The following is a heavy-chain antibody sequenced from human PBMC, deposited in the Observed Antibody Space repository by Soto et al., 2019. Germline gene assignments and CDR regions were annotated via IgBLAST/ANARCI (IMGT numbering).Heavy chain of an antibody. Sequence: EEQLVESGGGLVKPGGSLRLSCAASGFTFRHTWMTWVRQSPGKGLEWVGRVKSKTDGGTADYAAPVKGRFTISRDDSKDTLYLQMNSLKTEDTGVYDCSTVRGSGSYAFYPWGQGTLVTVSS. J-gene: IGHJ5*02. CDR2: VKSKTDGGTA. V-gene: IGHV3-15*01. CDR3: STVRGSGSYAFYP. D-gene: IGHD3-10*01. CDR1: GFTFRHTW.